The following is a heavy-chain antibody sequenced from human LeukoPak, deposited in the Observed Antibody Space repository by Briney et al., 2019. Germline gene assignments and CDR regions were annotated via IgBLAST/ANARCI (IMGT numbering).Heavy chain of an antibody. Sequence: GGSLRLSCAASGFTFSKYWTLWVRQAPGKGLESVSRINTDGTVTTYADSVKGRFTVSRDNADNSMFLQMNSVRDEDTAVYYCATKQWLAPPPDSWGQGTPVTVSS. CDR3: ATKQWLAPPPDS. J-gene: IGHJ4*02. CDR2: INTDGTVT. D-gene: IGHD6-19*01. CDR1: GFTFSKYW. V-gene: IGHV3-74*01.